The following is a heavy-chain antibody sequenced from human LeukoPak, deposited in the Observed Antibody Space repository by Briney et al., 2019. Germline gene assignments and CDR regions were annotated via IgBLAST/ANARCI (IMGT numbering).Heavy chain of an antibody. D-gene: IGHD3-16*01. CDR1: GFTFIDYA. CDR3: AKGASAYRPYFFDS. CDR2: ISGGGAST. Sequence: PGGSLSLSCAAPGFTFIDYAMAWAGQAPGRGLEWVLAISGGGASTYYADPVKGRFTISKNNSKNTLFLEMSSLRTEDSALYYCAKGASAYRPYFFDSWGQGTLVTVSS. V-gene: IGHV3-23*01. J-gene: IGHJ4*02.